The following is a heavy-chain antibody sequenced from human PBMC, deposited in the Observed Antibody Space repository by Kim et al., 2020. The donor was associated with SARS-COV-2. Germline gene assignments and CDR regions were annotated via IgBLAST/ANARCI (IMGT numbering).Heavy chain of an antibody. J-gene: IGHJ4*02. D-gene: IGHD5-18*01. CDR1: GGSFSGYY. V-gene: IGHV4-34*01. CDR3: ARRVPWLPPDY. CDR2: INHSGST. Sequence: SETLSLICAVYGGSFSGYYWTWIRQPPGKGLEWIGEINHSGSTNYNPSLKSRVTIAVDTSKNQFSLKLTSVTAADTAVYYCARRVPWLPPDYWGQGTLVTVSS.